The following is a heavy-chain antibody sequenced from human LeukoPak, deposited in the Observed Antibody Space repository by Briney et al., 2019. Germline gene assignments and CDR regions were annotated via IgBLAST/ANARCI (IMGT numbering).Heavy chain of an antibody. J-gene: IGHJ5*02. CDR3: TRGSRYCSSGSCYGWFDP. D-gene: IGHD2-15*01. CDR2: IYYSGST. V-gene: IGHV4-61*08. CDR1: GGSVSSGGYY. Sequence: PSETLSLTCTVSGGSVSSGGYYWSWIRQPPGKGLEWIGYIYYSGSTNYNPSLKSRVTISVDTSKNQFSLRLNSVTAADTAIYYCTRGSRYCSSGSCYGWFDPWGQGTLVTVSS.